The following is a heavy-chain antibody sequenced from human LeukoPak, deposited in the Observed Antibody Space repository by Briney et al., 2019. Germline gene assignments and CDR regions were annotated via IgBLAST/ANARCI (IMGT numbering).Heavy chain of an antibody. CDR3: AKDMHYGDGRWEFDP. CDR1: GFSFSTYA. V-gene: IGHV3-23*01. Sequence: PGGSLRLSCVASGFSFSTYAMTWVRQAPGKGLEWVSGMVGSGNTYYADSVKERFTISKSNSRNTVFLPRNSLRVEATAIYYCAKDMHYGDGRWEFDPWGQGTLVTVSS. D-gene: IGHD4-17*01. CDR2: MVGSGNT. J-gene: IGHJ5*02.